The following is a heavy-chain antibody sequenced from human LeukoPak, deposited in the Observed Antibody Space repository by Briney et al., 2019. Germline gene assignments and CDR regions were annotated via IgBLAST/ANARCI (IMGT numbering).Heavy chain of an antibody. D-gene: IGHD1-26*01. CDR2: IYSGGST. V-gene: IGHV3-66*01. CDR1: GFIVNNIY. J-gene: IGHJ4*02. Sequence: PGGSLRLSCAASGFIVNNIYMTWVRQAPGKGLEWVSIIYSGGSTFYADSVKGRFTISRDNSNNTLFLQMNSLRAEDTAVYYCARGASVSGGTFDSWGQGTLVTVSS. CDR3: ARGASVSGGTFDS.